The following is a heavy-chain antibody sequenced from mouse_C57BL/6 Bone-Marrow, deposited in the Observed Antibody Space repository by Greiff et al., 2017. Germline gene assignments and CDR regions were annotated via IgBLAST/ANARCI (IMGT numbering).Heavy chain of an antibody. V-gene: IGHV1-5*01. CDR2: IYPGNSDT. Sequence: VQLQQSGTVLARPGASVKMSCKTSGYTFTSYWMHWVQQRPGQGLEWIGAIYPGNSDTSYNQKFKGKAKLTAVTSASTAYMELSSLTNEDSAVYYCTSWAPYYGSSYPYYAMDYWGQGTSVTVSS. D-gene: IGHD1-1*01. CDR1: GYTFTSYW. J-gene: IGHJ4*01. CDR3: TSWAPYYGSSYPYYAMDY.